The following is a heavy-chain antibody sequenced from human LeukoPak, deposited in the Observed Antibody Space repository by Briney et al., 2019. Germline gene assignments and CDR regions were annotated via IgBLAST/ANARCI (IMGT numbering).Heavy chain of an antibody. D-gene: IGHD5-18*01. CDR1: GLTFSRCA. Sequence: GGSLRLSCAVSGLTFSRCAMSWVRQAPGKGLEWVSAISESGSGTYYADSVKGRFTISRDNSKDTLSLQMNSLRAEDTAVYYCAKDIAQGYTFGSIEQDYWGQGTLVTVSS. CDR3: AKDIAQGYTFGSIEQDY. J-gene: IGHJ4*02. CDR2: ISESGSGT. V-gene: IGHV3-23*01.